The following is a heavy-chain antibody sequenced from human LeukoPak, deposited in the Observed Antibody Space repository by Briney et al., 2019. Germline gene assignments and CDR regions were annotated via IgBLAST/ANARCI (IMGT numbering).Heavy chain of an antibody. V-gene: IGHV1-18*01. Sequence: GASVKVSCKASGYTFTSYGISWVRQVPGQGLEWMGWISAYNGNTNYAQKFQGRVTMTRDTSISTAYMELSRLRSDDTAVYYCARDFYDFWSGYYHTPNYWGQGTLVTVSS. CDR2: ISAYNGNT. D-gene: IGHD3-3*01. CDR1: GYTFTSYG. CDR3: ARDFYDFWSGYYHTPNY. J-gene: IGHJ4*02.